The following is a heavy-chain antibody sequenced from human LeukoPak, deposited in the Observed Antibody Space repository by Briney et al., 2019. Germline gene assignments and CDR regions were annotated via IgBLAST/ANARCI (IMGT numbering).Heavy chain of an antibody. CDR3: ARDTYYYDNGDYIDAFDI. CDR2: INYSGRT. V-gene: IGHV4-59*01. J-gene: IGHJ3*02. CDR1: GGSISTYY. Sequence: SETLSLTCTVSGGSISTYYWSWVRQSPGKGLEWIGYINYSGRTNSSPSLKSRVAISVDTSKNQFSLRLSSVTAADTAVYYCARDTYYYDNGDYIDAFDIWGQGTMVTVSS. D-gene: IGHD3-22*01.